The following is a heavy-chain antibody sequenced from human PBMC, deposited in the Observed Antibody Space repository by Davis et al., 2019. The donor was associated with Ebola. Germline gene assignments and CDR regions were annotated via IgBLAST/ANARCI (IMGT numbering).Heavy chain of an antibody. CDR1: GYTFTSYG. V-gene: IGHV1-69*04. D-gene: IGHD1-26*01. CDR2: IIPILGIA. J-gene: IGHJ4*02. CDR3: ARRDTVGATYDY. Sequence: SVKVSCKASGYTFTSYGISWVRQAPGQGLEWMERIIPILGIANYARKFQGRVTITADKSTSTAYMELSSLRSEDTAVYYCARRDTVGATYDYWGQGTLVTVSS.